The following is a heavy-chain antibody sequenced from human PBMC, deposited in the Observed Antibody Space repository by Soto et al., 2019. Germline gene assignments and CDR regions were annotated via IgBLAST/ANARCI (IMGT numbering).Heavy chain of an antibody. Sequence: VQLVESGGGLVKPGGSLRLSCTASGFSLTDYYMNWIRQAPGKGLEWVSYISNSGTIIYYADSVKGRFTISRDNAKDSLYLQMNSLRAEDTAVYYCARGNHYFDYWGQGTLVTVSS. CDR2: ISNSGTII. CDR1: GFSLTDYY. V-gene: IGHV3-11*01. J-gene: IGHJ4*02. CDR3: ARGNHYFDY.